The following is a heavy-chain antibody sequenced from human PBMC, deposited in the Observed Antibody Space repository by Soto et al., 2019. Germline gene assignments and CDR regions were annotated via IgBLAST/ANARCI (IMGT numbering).Heavy chain of an antibody. CDR2: ITSNANAI. V-gene: IGHV3-11*01. CDR1: GFIFSDYF. CDR3: ARGSAAAKFHY. D-gene: IGHD6-25*01. J-gene: IGHJ4*02. Sequence: VQLVESGGGLVKPGGSLRLSCAASGFIFSDYFMSWIRQAPGKGLEWVSYITSNANAIYYADSVKGRFTISRDNGKNSLYLQMNSLRADDTAVYYCARGSAAAKFHYWGQGTLVTVSS.